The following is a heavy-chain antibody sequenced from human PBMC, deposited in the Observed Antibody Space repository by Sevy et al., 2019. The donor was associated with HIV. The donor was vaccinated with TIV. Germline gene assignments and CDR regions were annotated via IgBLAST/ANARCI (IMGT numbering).Heavy chain of an antibody. J-gene: IGHJ4*02. Sequence: GGSLRLSCAISGFTVNDKYIIWVRQAPGKGLEWVSVIFTSGSTYCAYSAKGRFTISRDNSKNTVDLQMNSVRAEDTALYYCVSLFLSYRSGWSYIDYWGQGTLVTVSS. CDR1: GFTVNDKY. CDR2: IFTSGST. D-gene: IGHD6-19*01. V-gene: IGHV3-66*02. CDR3: VSLFLSYRSGWSYIDY.